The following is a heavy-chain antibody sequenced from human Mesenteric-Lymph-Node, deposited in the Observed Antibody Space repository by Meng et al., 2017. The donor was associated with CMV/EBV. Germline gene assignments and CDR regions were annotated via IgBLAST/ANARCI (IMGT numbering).Heavy chain of an antibody. CDR3: AAYSNCLSF. J-gene: IGHJ3*01. CDR2: INPDSKQR. CDR1: GFTFNDHW. V-gene: IGHV3-7*01. D-gene: IGHD4-11*01. Sequence: GESLKISCSVSGFTFNDHWMSWVRQAPGKGPEWVANINPDSKQRYYVESVKGRLTISRDNARNALYLQMNSLRAEDTAVYFCAAYSNCLSFWGQGTMVTVSS.